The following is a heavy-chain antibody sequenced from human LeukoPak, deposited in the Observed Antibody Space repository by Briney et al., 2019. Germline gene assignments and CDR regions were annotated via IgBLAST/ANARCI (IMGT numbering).Heavy chain of an antibody. J-gene: IGHJ4*02. CDR1: GFTFNSYA. D-gene: IGHD1-26*01. CDR3: ARDSPYSGNYSPIDY. V-gene: IGHV3-30*04. CDR2: ISYDGSKK. Sequence: GRSLRLSCAASGFTFNSYAIHWVRQAPGKGLEWVAVISYDGSKKLYAHSVKGRFTISRDNSKNTLYLHMNSLRAEDTAVYYCARDSPYSGNYSPIDYWGQGTLVTVSS.